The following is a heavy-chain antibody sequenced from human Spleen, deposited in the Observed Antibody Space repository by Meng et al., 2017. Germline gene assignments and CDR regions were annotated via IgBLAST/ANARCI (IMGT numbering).Heavy chain of an antibody. CDR3: AKGRRRDGYNLGFDY. J-gene: IGHJ4*02. V-gene: IGHV3-23*01. CDR1: GFTFSSYW. D-gene: IGHD5-24*01. Sequence: GESLKISCAASGFTFSSYWMSWVRQAPGKGLEWVATISNNGDTHYADSMTGRFIISRDDSRNTLYLHVSSLRAEDTAMYYCAKGRRRDGYNLGFDYWGQGALVTFSS. CDR2: ISNNGDT.